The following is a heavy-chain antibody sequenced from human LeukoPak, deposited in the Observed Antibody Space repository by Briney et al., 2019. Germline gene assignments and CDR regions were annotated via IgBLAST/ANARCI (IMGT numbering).Heavy chain of an antibody. Sequence: GGSLRLSCAASGFTFSSYAMTWVRQAPGKGLEWVSGISGSSSSSYYADSVKGRFTISRDYSHNTVYLQMNSLRAEDTAVYYCVKEGEVVITHRFDSWGQGTLVTVSS. J-gene: IGHJ4*02. CDR3: VKEGEVVITHRFDS. V-gene: IGHV3-23*01. CDR1: GFTFSSYA. D-gene: IGHD3-22*01. CDR2: ISGSSSSS.